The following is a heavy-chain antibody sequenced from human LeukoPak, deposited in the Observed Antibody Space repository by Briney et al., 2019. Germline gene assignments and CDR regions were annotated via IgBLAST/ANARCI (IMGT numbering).Heavy chain of an antibody. J-gene: IGHJ4*02. D-gene: IGHD3-22*01. CDR3: ARHYYDSSGYYQVDY. Sequence: PSETLSLTCTVSGGSISSYYWSWIRQPPGKGLEWIGYIYYSGSTNYNPSLKSRVTISVDTSKNQFSLKLSSVTAADTAVYYCARHYYDSSGYYQVDYWGQGTLVTVSS. CDR1: GGSISSYY. CDR2: IYYSGST. V-gene: IGHV4-59*08.